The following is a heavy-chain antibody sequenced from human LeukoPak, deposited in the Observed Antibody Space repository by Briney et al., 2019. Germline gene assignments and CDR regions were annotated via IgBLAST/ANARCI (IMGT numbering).Heavy chain of an antibody. J-gene: IGHJ4*02. CDR3: ARGDGRYSYGYSGDY. CDR1: GYTFTSYG. Sequence: GASVKVSCKASGYTFTSYGISWVRQAPGQGLEWMGWISAYNGNTNYAQKLQGRVTMTTDTSTSTAYMELRSLRSDDTAVYYCARGDGRYSYGYSGDYWGQGTLVTVSS. V-gene: IGHV1-18*01. D-gene: IGHD5-18*01. CDR2: ISAYNGNT.